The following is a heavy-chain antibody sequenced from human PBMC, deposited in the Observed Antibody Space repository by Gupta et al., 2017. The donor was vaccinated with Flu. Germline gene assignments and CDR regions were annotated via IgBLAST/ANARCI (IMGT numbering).Heavy chain of an antibody. CDR3: ARDPYYDSSGYWGWEYETSGGFDY. CDR2: ISGSGSTI. V-gene: IGHV3-48*03. J-gene: IGHJ4*02. D-gene: IGHD3-22*01. Sequence: EVQLVESGGGLVQPGGSLRLSGAASGFTFSSSEMTWFRQPPGKGLEWMSYISGSGSTIYYADSGKGRFTISRDKEKSSLYLQMNSLRAEDTAVYYCARDPYYDSSGYWGWEYETSGGFDYWGQGTLVTVSS. CDR1: GFTFSSSE.